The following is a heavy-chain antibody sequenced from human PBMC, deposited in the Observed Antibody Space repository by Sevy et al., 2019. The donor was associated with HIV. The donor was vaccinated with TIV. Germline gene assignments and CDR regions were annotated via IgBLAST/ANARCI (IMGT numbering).Heavy chain of an antibody. CDR3: AKGIGYSGYETDY. Sequence: GGSLRLSCAASGFTFSSYAMSWVRQAPGKGLEWVSAISGSGISTYYVDSVKGRFTISKDNSKNTLYLQMNNLRAEDTAVFYCAKGIGYSGYETDYWGQGTLVTVSS. CDR1: GFTFSSYA. CDR2: ISGSGIST. V-gene: IGHV3-23*01. J-gene: IGHJ4*02. D-gene: IGHD5-12*01.